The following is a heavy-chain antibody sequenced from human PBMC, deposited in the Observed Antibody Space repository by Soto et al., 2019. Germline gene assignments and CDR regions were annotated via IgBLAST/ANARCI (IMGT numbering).Heavy chain of an antibody. CDR1: GGSFSGYY. V-gene: IGHV4-34*01. CDR3: ARGGKYCSSTSCYYYYGMDV. D-gene: IGHD2-2*01. Sequence: SETLSLTCAVYGGSFSGYYWSWIRQPPGKGLEWIGEINHSGSTNYNPSLKSRVTISVDTSKNQISLKLSSVTAADTAVYYCARGGKYCSSTSCYYYYGMDVWGQGTTVTVSS. CDR2: INHSGST. J-gene: IGHJ6*02.